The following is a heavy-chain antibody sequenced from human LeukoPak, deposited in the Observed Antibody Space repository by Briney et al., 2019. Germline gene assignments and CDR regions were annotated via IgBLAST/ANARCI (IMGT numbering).Heavy chain of an antibody. CDR3: AKDQGMATISPEYFQH. CDR2: IRYDGSNK. J-gene: IGHJ1*01. V-gene: IGHV3-30*02. D-gene: IGHD5-24*01. CDR1: GFTFSSYG. Sequence: GGSLRLSCAASGFTFSSYGMHWVRQAPGKGLEWVAFIRYDGSNKYYADSVKGRFTISRDNSKNTLYLQMNGLRAEDTAVYYCAKDQGMATISPEYFQHWGQGTLVTVSS.